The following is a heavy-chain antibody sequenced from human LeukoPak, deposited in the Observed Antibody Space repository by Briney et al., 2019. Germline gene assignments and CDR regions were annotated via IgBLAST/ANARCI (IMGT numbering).Heavy chain of an antibody. D-gene: IGHD6-19*01. CDR3: AKDSSGWYPAAPDFDY. V-gene: IGHV3-23*01. CDR1: GFTFSNYA. J-gene: IGHJ4*02. CDR2: ISGSGGST. Sequence: GGSLRLSCAASGFTFSNYAMSWVRQAPGKGLEWVSAISGSGGSTYYADSVKGRFTISRDNSKNTLYLQMNSLRAEDTAVYYCAKDSSGWYPAAPDFDYWGQGTLVTVSS.